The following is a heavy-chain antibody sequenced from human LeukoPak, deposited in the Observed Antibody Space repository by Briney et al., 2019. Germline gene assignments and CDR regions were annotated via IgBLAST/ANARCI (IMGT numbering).Heavy chain of an antibody. J-gene: IGHJ3*02. CDR1: GGSISSYY. CDR2: IYYSGST. CDR3: ARPSRDGYVDAFDI. Sequence: SETLSLTCTVSGGSISSYYWSWFRQPPGKGLEWIGYIYYSGSTSYNPSLKSRVSMSVDTSKNQFSLKLTSVTAAGTAMYYCARPSRDGYVDAFDIWGQGTMVTVSS. V-gene: IGHV4-59*08. D-gene: IGHD5-24*01.